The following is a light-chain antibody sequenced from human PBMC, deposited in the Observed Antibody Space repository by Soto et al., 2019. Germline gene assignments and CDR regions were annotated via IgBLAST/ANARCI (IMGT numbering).Light chain of an antibody. CDR1: SSDVGAYNS. J-gene: IGLJ1*01. Sequence: QSALTQPASVSGSPGQSIAISCTGTSSDVGAYNSVSWYQQYPGKAPKLMIHDVSNRPSGVSDRFSGSKSGNTASLTISGLQAEDEADYYCSSDTSSNSYVFGSGTKLTVL. CDR2: DVS. V-gene: IGLV2-14*01. CDR3: SSDTSSNSYV.